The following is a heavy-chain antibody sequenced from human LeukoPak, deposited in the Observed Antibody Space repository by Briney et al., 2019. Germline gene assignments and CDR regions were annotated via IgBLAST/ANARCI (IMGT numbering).Heavy chain of an antibody. Sequence: SQTLSITCTVSGGSISSGGYYWSWIRQHPGKGLEWIGYIYYSGSTYYNPSLKSRVTISVDTSKNQFSLKLSSVTAADTAVYYCAREIKYCSSTSCYGRFDPWGQGTLVTVSS. V-gene: IGHV4-31*03. CDR1: GGSISSGGYY. D-gene: IGHD2-2*01. J-gene: IGHJ5*02. CDR3: AREIKYCSSTSCYGRFDP. CDR2: IYYSGST.